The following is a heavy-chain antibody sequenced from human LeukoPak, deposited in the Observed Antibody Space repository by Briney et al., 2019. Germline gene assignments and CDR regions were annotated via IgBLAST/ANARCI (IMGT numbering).Heavy chain of an antibody. D-gene: IGHD1-26*01. CDR3: ARHRTGSYPVGFDP. CDR2: IYSGGTT. J-gene: IGHJ5*02. Sequence: GGFLRLSCAASGFTVSSNYMNWVRQAPGKGLEWVSIIYSGGTTYYADSVKGRFTISRDNSKNTLYLQMNSLRAEDTAVYYCARHRTGSYPVGFDPWGQGTLVTVSS. CDR1: GFTVSSNY. V-gene: IGHV3-66*04.